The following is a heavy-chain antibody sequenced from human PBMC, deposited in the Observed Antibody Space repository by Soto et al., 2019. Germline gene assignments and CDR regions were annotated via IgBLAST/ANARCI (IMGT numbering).Heavy chain of an antibody. CDR1: GGSFSSYY. V-gene: IGHV4-59*08. D-gene: IGHD2-2*01. Sequence: QVQLQESGPGLVRPSETLSLTCTVSGGSFSSYYWTWIRQSPGKGLEWIGYIYYSGSTDYNPSLMGRLAISIDTSKNQFSLRLNSMTAADTAVYYCAGRDCSGTNCYYVDYYNMDVWGKGTTVTVSS. J-gene: IGHJ6*03. CDR3: AGRDCSGTNCYYVDYYNMDV. CDR2: IYYSGST.